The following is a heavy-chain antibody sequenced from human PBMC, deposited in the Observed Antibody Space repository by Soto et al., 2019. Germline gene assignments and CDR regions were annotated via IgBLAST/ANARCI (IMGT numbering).Heavy chain of an antibody. Sequence: PSQTLSLTCAISGDSVSSNSAAWNWIRQSPSRGLEWLGRTYYRSKWYNDYAVSVKSRITINPDASKNQFSLQLNSVTPEDTAVYYCARVRWELLGGNYYYGMDVWGQGTTVTVSS. CDR2: TYYRSKWYN. CDR3: ARVRWELLGGNYYYGMDV. D-gene: IGHD1-26*01. CDR1: GDSVSSNSAA. J-gene: IGHJ6*02. V-gene: IGHV6-1*01.